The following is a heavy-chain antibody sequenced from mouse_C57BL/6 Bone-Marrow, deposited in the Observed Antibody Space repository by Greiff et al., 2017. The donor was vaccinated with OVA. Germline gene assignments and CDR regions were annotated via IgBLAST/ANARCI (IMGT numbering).Heavy chain of an antibody. CDR3: ARVGHYLLYGNYYYALDY. V-gene: IGHV1-52*01. CDR1: GYTFTSYW. Sequence: VQLQQPGAELVRPGSSVKLSCKASGYTFTSYWMHWVKQRPIQGLEWIGNIDPSDSETHYNQKFKDKATLTVAKSSSTAYMPLSSLTSEYSAIYYCARVGHYLLYGNYYYALDYWGQGTSVTVSS. D-gene: IGHD2-10*02. J-gene: IGHJ4*01. CDR2: IDPSDSET.